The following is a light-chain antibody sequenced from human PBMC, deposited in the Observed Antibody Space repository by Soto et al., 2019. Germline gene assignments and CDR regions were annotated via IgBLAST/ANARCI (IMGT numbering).Light chain of an antibody. Sequence: QSVLTQSPSASGTPGQRDTISCSGSSSNIGSNTVNWYHQLPGTAPKLLIYSDNQRPSGVPDRFSGSKSGTSASLAISGLQSEDEADYYCAAWDDSLNGYVFASGTKVTVL. CDR3: AAWDDSLNGYV. CDR1: SSNIGSNT. J-gene: IGLJ1*01. CDR2: SDN. V-gene: IGLV1-44*01.